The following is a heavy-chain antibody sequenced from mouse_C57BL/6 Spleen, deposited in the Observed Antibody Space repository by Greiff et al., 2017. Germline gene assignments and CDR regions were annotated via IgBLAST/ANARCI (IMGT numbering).Heavy chain of an antibody. CDR2: INPNNGGT. Sequence: EVPLQQSGPELVKPGASVKMSCKASGYTFTDYNMHWVKQSHGKSLEWIGYINPNNGGTSYNQKFKGKATLTVNKASSTAYMELRRLTSEDSAVDYWARNDGYYGYAMDYWGQGTSVTVSA. J-gene: IGHJ4*01. D-gene: IGHD2-3*01. CDR3: ARNDGYYGYAMDY. CDR1: GYTFTDYN. V-gene: IGHV1-22*01.